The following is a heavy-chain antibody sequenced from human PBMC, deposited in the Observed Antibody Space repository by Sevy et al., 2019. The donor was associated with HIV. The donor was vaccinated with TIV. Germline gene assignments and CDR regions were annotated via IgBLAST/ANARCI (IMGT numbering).Heavy chain of an antibody. D-gene: IGHD4-17*01. CDR3: ATDPFSVTSSNDYMDV. V-gene: IGHV3-7*01. CDR1: GFTFSKYW. J-gene: IGHJ6*03. Sequence: GGSLRLSCAASGFTFSKYWMSWVRQAPGKGLEWVANIQEDGSGKYYVDAVKGRFTISRDNAKNSLYLQMNSLRAEDMAVYYCATDPFSVTSSNDYMDVWGKGTTVTVSS. CDR2: IQEDGSGK.